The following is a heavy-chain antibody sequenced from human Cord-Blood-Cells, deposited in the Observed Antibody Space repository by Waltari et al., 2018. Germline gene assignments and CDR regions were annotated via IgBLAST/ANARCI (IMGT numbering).Heavy chain of an antibody. CDR3: ARGLPDAFDI. CDR1: GGSFSGYY. J-gene: IGHJ3*02. CDR2: INHSGST. V-gene: IGHV4-34*01. Sequence: QVPLQQWGAGLLKPSETLSLTCAVYGGSFSGYYWSWIRQPPGKGLEWIGEINHSGSTNYNPSLKSRVTISVDTSKNQFSLKLSSVTAADTAVYYCARGLPDAFDIWGQGTMVTVSS.